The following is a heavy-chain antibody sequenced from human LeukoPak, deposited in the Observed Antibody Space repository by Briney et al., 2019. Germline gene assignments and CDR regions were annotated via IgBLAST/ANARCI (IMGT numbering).Heavy chain of an antibody. D-gene: IGHD3-9*01. CDR3: AKVRNYDILPRRTPHYFDY. V-gene: IGHV3-23*01. CDR2: ISGTGGST. J-gene: IGHJ4*02. CDR1: GLTFSSYA. Sequence: GGSQTLSCAASGLTFSSYAMNWVRQPPGKGLEWVAAISGTGGSTYYADPVKGRFTISRDNSKNSLYLQMNSLRAEDTAVYYCAKVRNYDILPRRTPHYFDYWGQGTLVTVSS.